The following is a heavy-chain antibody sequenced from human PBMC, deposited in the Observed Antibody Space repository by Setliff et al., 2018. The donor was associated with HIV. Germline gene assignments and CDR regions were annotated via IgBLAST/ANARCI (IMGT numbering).Heavy chain of an antibody. V-gene: IGHV3-23*01. CDR3: ARGDGRSLFLDY. J-gene: IGHJ4*02. CDR1: GFMFSNYA. CDR2: IRGNGVDR. D-gene: IGHD1-26*01. Sequence: GSLRLSCAVSGFMFSNYAMNWVRQGPGRELEWVSAIRGNGVDRFYTDSVRGRFTISRDNSKNTLYLQMSSLRADDTAIYYCARGDGRSLFLDYWGQGTLVTVSS.